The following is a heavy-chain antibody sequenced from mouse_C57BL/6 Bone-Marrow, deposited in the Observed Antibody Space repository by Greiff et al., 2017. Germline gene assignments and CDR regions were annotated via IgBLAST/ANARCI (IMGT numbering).Heavy chain of an antibody. J-gene: IGHJ3*01. CDR2: IFPGSGRT. CDR1: GYTFSDSD. Sequence: VKLMESGPELVKPGATVKISCKASGYTFSDSDVNWVKQRPGQGLERVGWIFPGSGRTYYIEKFKGRGTLTVDKSSSTAYVLLSSPTSEASAVYFCASAGDGYYSAWFAYWGQGTLVTVSA. CDR3: ASAGDGYYSAWFAY. D-gene: IGHD2-3*01. V-gene: IGHV1-75*01.